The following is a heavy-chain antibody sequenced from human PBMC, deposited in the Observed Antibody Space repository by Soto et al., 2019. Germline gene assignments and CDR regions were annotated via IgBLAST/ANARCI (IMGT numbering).Heavy chain of an antibody. J-gene: IGHJ5*02. V-gene: IGHV1-18*01. Sequence: QVQLVQSGVEVKKPGASVKVSCKASGYTFTSYGISWVRQAPGQGLEWMGLLIPYNGDRIYAQKFHGRVILTTDTATNTAYMELGSLRSDATAVYYCVRDASSGYRGWWDPWGQGTLVTVSS. CDR1: GYTFTSYG. CDR3: VRDASSGYRGWWDP. CDR2: LIPYNGDR. D-gene: IGHD5-12*01.